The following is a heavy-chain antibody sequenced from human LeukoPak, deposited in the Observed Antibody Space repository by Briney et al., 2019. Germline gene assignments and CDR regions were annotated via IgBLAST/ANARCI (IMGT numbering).Heavy chain of an antibody. Sequence: PGGSLRLSCAASGFTVSSNYMSWVRQAPGKGLEWVSVIYRGGSTYYADSVKGRFTISRDNSKNTLYLQMNSLRAEDTAVYYCARATRYNWNDERNDAFDIWGQGTMVTVSS. J-gene: IGHJ3*02. CDR2: IYRGGST. D-gene: IGHD1-1*01. CDR1: GFTVSSNY. V-gene: IGHV3-66*01. CDR3: ARATRYNWNDERNDAFDI.